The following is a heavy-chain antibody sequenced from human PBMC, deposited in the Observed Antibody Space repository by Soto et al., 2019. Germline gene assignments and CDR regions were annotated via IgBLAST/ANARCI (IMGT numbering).Heavy chain of an antibody. V-gene: IGHV4-34*01. CDR1: GGSFSGYY. CDR2: INHSGST. D-gene: IGHD3-9*01. Sequence: PSETLSLTCAVYGGSFSGYYWSWIRQPPGKGLEWIGEINHSGSTNYNPSLKSRVTMSVDTSKNQFSLKLSSVTAADTAVYYCARGRGLRYFDWNHYFDYWGQGTLVTVSS. CDR3: ARGRGLRYFDWNHYFDY. J-gene: IGHJ4*02.